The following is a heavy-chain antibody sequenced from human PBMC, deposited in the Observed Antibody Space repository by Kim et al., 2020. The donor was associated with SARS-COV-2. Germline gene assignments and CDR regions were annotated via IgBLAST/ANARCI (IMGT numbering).Heavy chain of an antibody. V-gene: IGHV3-30*01. CDR3: AREGLGFFDY. J-gene: IGHJ4*02. Sequence: NKDYAESVKGRFTISRDNSKNTLYLQMNSLRAEDTAVYYCAREGLGFFDYWGQGTLVTVSS. CDR2: NK. D-gene: IGHD7-27*01.